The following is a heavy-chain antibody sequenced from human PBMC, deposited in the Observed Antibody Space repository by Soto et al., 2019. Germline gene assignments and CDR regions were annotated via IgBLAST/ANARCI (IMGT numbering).Heavy chain of an antibody. CDR1: GYTFTSYG. V-gene: IGHV1-18*01. Sequence: QVQLVQSGAEVKKHGASVQVSCKASGYTFTSYGISWVRQAPGQGLEWMGWISAYNGNTNYAQKRQGRVTMTTDTSTSTAYMERRSLRADDTVVYYCARDELELRHFDYWGQGTPVTVSA. J-gene: IGHJ4*02. CDR3: ARDELELRHFDY. D-gene: IGHD1-7*01. CDR2: ISAYNGNT.